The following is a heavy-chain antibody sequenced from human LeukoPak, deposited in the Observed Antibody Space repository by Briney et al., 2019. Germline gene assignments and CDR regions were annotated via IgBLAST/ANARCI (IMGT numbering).Heavy chain of an antibody. CDR3: ARLHYYDSSGPTKYDFDY. CDR2: ISAYNGNT. Sequence: ASVKVSCKASGYTFTSSGISWVRQALGQGLEWMGWISAYNGNTNYAQTLQGRVTMTTDTSTSTAYMELRSLRSDDTAVYYCARLHYYDSSGPTKYDFDYWGQGTLVTVSS. CDR1: GYTFTSSG. V-gene: IGHV1-18*01. J-gene: IGHJ4*02. D-gene: IGHD3-22*01.